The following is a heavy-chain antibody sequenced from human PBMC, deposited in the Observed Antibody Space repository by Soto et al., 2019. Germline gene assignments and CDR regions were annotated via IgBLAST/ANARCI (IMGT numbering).Heavy chain of an antibody. V-gene: IGHV3-72*01. J-gene: IGHJ6*02. D-gene: IGHD6-19*01. CDR1: GLIFSDYH. CDR2: IRRKANSYTT. CDR3: AMLGGWSGGSSGMDV. Sequence: EVQLVESGGGLVQPGGSLRLSCAASGLIFSDYHMDWVRQAPGRGLEWVGRIRRKANSYTTEYAASVKGRFTISRDDSKNSLYLRMNSLKSEDTAVYYCAMLGGWSGGSSGMDVWGQGTKVTVSS.